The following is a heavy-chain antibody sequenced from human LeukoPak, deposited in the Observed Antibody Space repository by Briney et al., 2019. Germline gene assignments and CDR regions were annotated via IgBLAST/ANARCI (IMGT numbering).Heavy chain of an antibody. CDR1: GFTFINYN. Sequence: GGSLRLSCAASGFTFINYNMKWVRQAPGKGLEWVSSISSSSRYITYADSVRGRFTISRDGAQLYLQMNSLRAEDTAVYYCAKDHGVYSSGPGAFDIWGQGTMVTVSS. J-gene: IGHJ3*02. V-gene: IGHV3-21*04. CDR3: AKDHGVYSSGPGAFDI. D-gene: IGHD6-19*01. CDR2: ISSSSRYI.